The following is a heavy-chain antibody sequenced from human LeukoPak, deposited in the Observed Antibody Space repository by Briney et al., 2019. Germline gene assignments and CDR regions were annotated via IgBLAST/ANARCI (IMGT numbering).Heavy chain of an antibody. V-gene: IGHV3-30*18. CDR2: ISYDGNDK. CDR1: GFTFRNYA. D-gene: IGHD3-10*01. Sequence: GGSLRLSCAASGFTFRNYAMHWVRQAPGKGLEWVAFISYDGNDKYYADSVKGRFTISGDNSKNTLYLQMNSLRAEDTAVYYCAKDEPGSYSPSDYWGQGTLVTVSS. J-gene: IGHJ4*02. CDR3: AKDEPGSYSPSDY.